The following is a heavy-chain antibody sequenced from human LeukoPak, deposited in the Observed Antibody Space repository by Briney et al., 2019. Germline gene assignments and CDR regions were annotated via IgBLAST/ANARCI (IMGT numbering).Heavy chain of an antibody. CDR3: ARGGEGSGYDY. D-gene: IGHD3-22*01. V-gene: IGHV3-21*01. CDR2: ISSRSSYI. J-gene: IGHJ4*02. CDR1: GFTFSSCS. Sequence: GGSLRLSCAASGFTFSSCSLNWVRQAPGKGLEWVSSISSRSSYIYYTDSVKGRVTISRDNAKNSVHLQMNSLRAEDTAVYYCARGGEGSGYDYWGQGTLVTVSS.